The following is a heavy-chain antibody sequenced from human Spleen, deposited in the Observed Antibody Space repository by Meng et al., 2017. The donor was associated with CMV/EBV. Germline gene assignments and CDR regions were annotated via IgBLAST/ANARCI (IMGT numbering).Heavy chain of an antibody. J-gene: IGHJ4*02. Sequence: NYGIYWVPQYPGKGLEWVAVMWYDGSNKYYEESVKGRFTISRDNSKNTLYLQMNSLRAEDTAVYYCAKGAVVAPVDYWGQGTLVTVSS. V-gene: IGHV3-33*06. CDR2: MWYDGSNK. CDR1: NYG. CDR3: AKGAVVAPVDY. D-gene: IGHD2-15*01.